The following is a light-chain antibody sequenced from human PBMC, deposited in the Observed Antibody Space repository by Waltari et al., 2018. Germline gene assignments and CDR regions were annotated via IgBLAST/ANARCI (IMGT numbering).Light chain of an antibody. CDR3: QHYLRLPVT. CDR2: GAS. Sequence: EIALTQSPGTLSLSVGERATVSCRASESVSRALAWYQQKPGQAPRLLIYGASTRATGIPDRFSGSGSGTDFSLTISRREPDDFAVYYCQHYLRLPVTFGQGTTVEI. CDR1: ESVSRA. J-gene: IGKJ1*01. V-gene: IGKV3-20*01.